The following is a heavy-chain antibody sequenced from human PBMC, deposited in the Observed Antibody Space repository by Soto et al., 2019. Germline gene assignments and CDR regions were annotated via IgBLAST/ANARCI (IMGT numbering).Heavy chain of an antibody. D-gene: IGHD2-15*01. Sequence: GGSLRLSCAASGFTFSSYGMHWVRQAPGKGLEWVAVIWYDGSNKYYADSVKGRFTISRDNSKNTLYLQMNSLRAEDTAVYYCARGGPRWFPVRDYYFDYWGQGTLVTVSS. V-gene: IGHV3-33*01. CDR3: ARGGPRWFPVRDYYFDY. CDR1: GFTFSSYG. J-gene: IGHJ4*02. CDR2: IWYDGSNK.